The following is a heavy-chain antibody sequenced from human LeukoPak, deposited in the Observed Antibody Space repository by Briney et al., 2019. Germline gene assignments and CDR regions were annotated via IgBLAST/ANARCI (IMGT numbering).Heavy chain of an antibody. CDR2: MNPNSGNT. Sequence: ASVNVSCKASGYTFTSYDINWVRQATGQGLEWMGWMNPNSGNTGYAQKFQGRVTMTRNTSISTAYMELSSLRSEDTAVYYCARGTRITFGGVIVYYFDYWGQGTLVTVSS. J-gene: IGHJ4*02. D-gene: IGHD3-16*02. V-gene: IGHV1-8*01. CDR1: GYTFTSYD. CDR3: ARGTRITFGGVIVYYFDY.